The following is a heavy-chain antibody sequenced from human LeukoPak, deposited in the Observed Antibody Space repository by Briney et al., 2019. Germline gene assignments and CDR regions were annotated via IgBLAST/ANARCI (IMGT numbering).Heavy chain of an antibody. J-gene: IGHJ2*01. CDR2: IYYSGST. CDR3: ARVRRGDYGDYWYFDL. CDR1: GGSISSYY. V-gene: IGHV4-59*01. D-gene: IGHD4-17*01. Sequence: PSETLSLTCTVSGGSISSYYWSWIRQPPGKGLEWIGYIYYSGSTNYNPSPKSRVTISVDTSKNQFSLKLSSVTAADTAVYYCARVRRGDYGDYWYFDLWGRGTLVTVSS.